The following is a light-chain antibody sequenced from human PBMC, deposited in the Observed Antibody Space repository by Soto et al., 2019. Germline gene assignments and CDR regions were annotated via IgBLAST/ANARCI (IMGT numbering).Light chain of an antibody. Sequence: QSVLTQPASVSGSPGQSITISCTGTSSDVGAYNYVSWYQQHPGKAPKLMIYEVSNRPPGVSNRFSGSTSDNTPSLTISGLQAEDEADYYCCSYAGHSTYVFAGGTKVTVL. CDR1: SSDVGAYNY. V-gene: IGLV2-23*02. J-gene: IGLJ1*01. CDR2: EVS. CDR3: CSYAGHSTYV.